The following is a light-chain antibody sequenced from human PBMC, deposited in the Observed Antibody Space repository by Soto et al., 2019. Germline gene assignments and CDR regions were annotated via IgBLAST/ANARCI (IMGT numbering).Light chain of an antibody. J-gene: IGKJ4*01. CDR3: QQYYSTPLT. Sequence: DIVMTQSPDSLAVSLGERATINCKSSQSVLYNSNNKNYLAWYQQKPGQPPKLLIYWASTRESGVPDRFSGSGSGTDFTLTISNLQAEDLAVYYCQQYYSTPLTFGGGTKVEIK. CDR2: WAS. V-gene: IGKV4-1*01. CDR1: QSVLYNSNNKNY.